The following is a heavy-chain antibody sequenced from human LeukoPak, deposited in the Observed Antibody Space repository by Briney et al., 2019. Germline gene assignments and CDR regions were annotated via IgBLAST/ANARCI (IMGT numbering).Heavy chain of an antibody. V-gene: IGHV3-23*01. CDR1: GFTFSSYG. Sequence: GGSLRLSCAASGFTFSSYGMHWVRQAPGRGLEWVSTISGSGGDTYDAESVKDRFTISRDNSKNTLYLQLNSLRAEDTAVYYCAKVMWNYLSYFDYWGKGTLVTVSS. J-gene: IGHJ4*02. CDR3: AKVMWNYLSYFDY. CDR2: ISGSGGDT. D-gene: IGHD1-7*01.